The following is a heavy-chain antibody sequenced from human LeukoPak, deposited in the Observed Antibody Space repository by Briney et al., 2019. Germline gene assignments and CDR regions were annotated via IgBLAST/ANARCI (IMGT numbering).Heavy chain of an antibody. CDR2: IYYGGNT. J-gene: IGHJ4*02. V-gene: IGHV4-39*01. CDR3: ARHSSGWYYFDY. CDR1: GGSISSNNYY. Sequence: SETLSLTCTVSGGSISSNNYYGGWLRQPPGKGLEWIGSIYYGGNTYYNPSLKNRVSMSVDTSKNQFSLRLSSVIAADTAVYYCARHSSGWYYFDYWGQGTLVTVSS. D-gene: IGHD6-19*01.